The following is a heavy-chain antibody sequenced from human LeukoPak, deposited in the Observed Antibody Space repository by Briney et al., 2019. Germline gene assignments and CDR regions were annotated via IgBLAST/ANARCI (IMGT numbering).Heavy chain of an antibody. Sequence: PSETLSLTCTVSGGSINIGGDYWTWIRQHPGKGLEWIGYIYYSGNTYYNPSLKSRVTISLDTSMNQFSLRLNSVTAADTAVYYCASPRASMVGDAFDIWSQGTMVTVSS. CDR1: GGSINIGGDY. CDR3: ASPRASMVGDAFDI. J-gene: IGHJ3*02. V-gene: IGHV4-31*03. D-gene: IGHD4/OR15-4a*01. CDR2: IYYSGNT.